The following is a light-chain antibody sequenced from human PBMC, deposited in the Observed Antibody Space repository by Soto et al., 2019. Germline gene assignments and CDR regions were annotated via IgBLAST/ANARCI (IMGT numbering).Light chain of an antibody. CDR1: QGIANF. J-gene: IGKJ3*01. CDR2: GAS. V-gene: IGKV1-9*01. CDR3: QQLNRFPSP. Sequence: IQLTQSPSSLSASVGDRVTISCRASQGIANFLAWYQQKPGKAPKLLIYGASTLQSGVPSRFSGSVSGTDFTLTISSLQPEDFATYYCQQLNRFPSPCGPGTKVDIK.